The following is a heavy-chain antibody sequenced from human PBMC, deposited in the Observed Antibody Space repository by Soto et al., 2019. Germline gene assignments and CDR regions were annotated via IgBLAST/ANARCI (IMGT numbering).Heavy chain of an antibody. CDR3: AREPYYYDSSGYYYPSWFDP. D-gene: IGHD3-22*01. CDR2: INAGNGNT. J-gene: IGHJ5*02. CDR1: GYTFTSYA. V-gene: IGHV1-3*01. Sequence: ASVKVSCKASGYTFTSYAMHWVRQAPGQRLEWMGWINAGNGNTKYSQKFQGRVTITRDTSASTAYMELSSLRSEDTAVHYCAREPYYYDSSGYYYPSWFDPWGQGTLVTVSS.